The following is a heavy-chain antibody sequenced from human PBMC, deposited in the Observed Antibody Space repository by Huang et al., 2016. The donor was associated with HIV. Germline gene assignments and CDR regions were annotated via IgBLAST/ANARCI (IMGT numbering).Heavy chain of an antibody. CDR2: SSGSGGST. D-gene: IGHD6-19*01. CDR3: AKQSSGWYVSADAFDI. V-gene: IGHV3-23*01. J-gene: IGHJ3*02. Sequence: EVQLLESGGGLVQPGGSLRLSCAASGFTFSSYAMSWVRQGPGKGLEWVSASSGSGGSTYYADSVKGRFTISRDNSKNTLYLQMNSLRAEDTAVYYCAKQSSGWYVSADAFDIWGQGTMVTVSS. CDR1: GFTFSSYA.